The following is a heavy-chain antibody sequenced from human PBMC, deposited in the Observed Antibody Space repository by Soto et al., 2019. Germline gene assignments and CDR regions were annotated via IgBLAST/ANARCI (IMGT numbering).Heavy chain of an antibody. V-gene: IGHV3-23*01. D-gene: IGHD2-21*02. CDR1: GFTFSSYA. Sequence: PGGSLRLSCAASGFTFSSYAMSWVRLAPGKGLEWVSAISGSGGSTYYADSVKGRFTISRDNSKNTLYLQMNSLRAEDTAVYYCAKDLAYCGGDCYPGAFQHWGQGTLVTVSS. CDR2: ISGSGGST. J-gene: IGHJ1*01. CDR3: AKDLAYCGGDCYPGAFQH.